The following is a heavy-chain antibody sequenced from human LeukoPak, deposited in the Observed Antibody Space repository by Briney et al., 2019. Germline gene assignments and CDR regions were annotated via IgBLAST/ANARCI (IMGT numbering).Heavy chain of an antibody. Sequence: SETLSLTCTVSGYSINNSHYWGWIRQPPGKGPEWIGNFYHSGGTYYNPSLESRVTILLDTSKNQFSLKLSSVSAADTAVYYCARDLVFSSSSPTDYWGQGILVTVSS. D-gene: IGHD6-6*01. CDR1: GYSINNSHY. CDR2: FYHSGGT. V-gene: IGHV4-38-2*02. CDR3: ARDLVFSSSSPTDY. J-gene: IGHJ4*02.